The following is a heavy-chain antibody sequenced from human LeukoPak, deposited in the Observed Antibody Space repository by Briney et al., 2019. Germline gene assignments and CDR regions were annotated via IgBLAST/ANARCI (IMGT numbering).Heavy chain of an antibody. CDR2: IYYSGST. V-gene: IGHV4-39*01. CDR3: ASSSKVLYQLLLYPHYYFDY. D-gene: IGHD2-2*01. J-gene: IGHJ4*02. Sequence: KPSETLSLTCTVSGGSISSSSYYWGWIRQPPGKGLEWIGSIYYSGSTYYNPSLKSRVTISVDTSKNQFSLKLSSVTAADTAVYYCASSSKVLYQLLLYPHYYFDYWGQGTLVTVSS. CDR1: GGSISSSSYY.